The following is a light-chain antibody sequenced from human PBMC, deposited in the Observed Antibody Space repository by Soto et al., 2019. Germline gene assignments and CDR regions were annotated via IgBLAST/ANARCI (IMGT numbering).Light chain of an antibody. CDR2: DTS. J-gene: IGLJ7*01. CDR3: LLFYDGVAV. Sequence: QTVVTQEPSLTVSPGGTVTLTCGSSTGDVTNGRWPYWFQQRPGQVPRTLIHDTSNKHSWTPARFSGSLLGGKAALTLSGEQPEDEAAYYCLLFYDGVAVFGGGTQLTVL. CDR1: TGDVTNGRW. V-gene: IGLV7-46*01.